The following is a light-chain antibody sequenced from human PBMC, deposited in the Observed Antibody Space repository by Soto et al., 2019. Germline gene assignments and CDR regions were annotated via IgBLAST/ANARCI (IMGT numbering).Light chain of an antibody. CDR3: SPYVGSTLYV. J-gene: IGLJ1*01. V-gene: IGLV2-8*01. CDR2: EVS. CDR1: SSDVGGYNY. Sequence: QSVLTQPPSASGSPGQSVTISCTGTSSDVGGYNYVSWYQQHPGKAPKLMIYEVSKRPSGVPDRFSGSKSGNTASLTVSGLQAEDEADYYCSPYVGSTLYVFGTGTNVTVL.